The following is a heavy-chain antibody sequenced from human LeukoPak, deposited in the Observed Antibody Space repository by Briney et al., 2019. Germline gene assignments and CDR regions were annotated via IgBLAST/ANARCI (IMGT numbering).Heavy chain of an antibody. CDR2: IYHSGST. CDR3: ASGNWDSSGYYYGY. CDR1: GYSISSGYY. J-gene: IGHJ4*02. D-gene: IGHD3-22*01. V-gene: IGHV4-38-2*02. Sequence: SETLSLTCTVSGYSISSGYYWGWIRQPPGQGLEWIGSIYHSGSTYYNPSLKSRVTISVDTSKNQFSLKLSSVTAADTAVYYCASGNWDSSGYYYGYWGQGTLVTVSS.